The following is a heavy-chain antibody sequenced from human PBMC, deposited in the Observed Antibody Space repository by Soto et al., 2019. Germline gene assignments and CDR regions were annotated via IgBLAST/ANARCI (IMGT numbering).Heavy chain of an antibody. CDR2: INPSGGSS. CDR3: ARDLELAGTVLGGYYYYGMDV. J-gene: IGHJ6*02. D-gene: IGHD1-1*01. V-gene: IGHV1-46*01. CDR1: SSRLVRSS. Sequence: VSCALISSRLVRSSLHLVSAAPIRGLESMGIINPSGGSSGYAQNFQGRVTLTRDTSTSTVYMELSSLRSEDTAVYYCARDLELAGTVLGGYYYYGMDVWGPGTKLTFS.